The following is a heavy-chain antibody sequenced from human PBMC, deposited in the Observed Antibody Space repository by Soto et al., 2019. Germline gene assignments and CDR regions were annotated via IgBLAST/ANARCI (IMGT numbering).Heavy chain of an antibody. CDR2: ISVYNGYT. Sequence: GASVKVSCKASDYTFTSYGISWVRQAPGQGLEWMGWISVYNGYTNYAQKLQGRVTMTTDTSTSTAYMELRSLRSDDTAVYYCARDGDLTGTMGYYYYYGMDVWGQGTTVTVSS. J-gene: IGHJ6*02. D-gene: IGHD3-9*01. V-gene: IGHV1-18*04. CDR3: ARDGDLTGTMGYYYYYGMDV. CDR1: DYTFTSYG.